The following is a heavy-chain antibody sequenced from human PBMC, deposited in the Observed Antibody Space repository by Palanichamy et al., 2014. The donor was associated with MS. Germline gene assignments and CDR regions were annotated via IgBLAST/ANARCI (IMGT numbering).Heavy chain of an antibody. Sequence: QVQLVESGGGVVQPGRSLRLSCVASGFIFSSYGMHWVRQAPDKGLEWVAVIWYDGSNKYYVDSVKGRFTISRDNSENTLYLQMNSLRAEDTAVYYCVRYCSGGICNYGLDVWGKGTTVTVSS. CDR3: VRYCSGGICNYGLDV. CDR2: IWYDGSNK. V-gene: IGHV3-33*01. D-gene: IGHD2-15*01. CDR1: GFIFSSYG. J-gene: IGHJ6*04.